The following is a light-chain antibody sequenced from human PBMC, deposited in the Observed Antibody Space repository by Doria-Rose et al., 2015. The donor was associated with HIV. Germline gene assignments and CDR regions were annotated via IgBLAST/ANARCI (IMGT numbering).Light chain of an antibody. J-gene: IGKJ1*01. CDR2: DGS. CDR1: QSFSSTY. CDR3: HQYGTSWT. V-gene: IGKV3-20*01. Sequence: EIVLTQSPGTLPLSLGERATLSCRASQSFSSTYLAWYQQKPGQAPSLPIYDGSTRATGIPDRFSASGSGTDFTLTINRLEPEDFALYYCHQYGTSWTFGQGTKVEI.